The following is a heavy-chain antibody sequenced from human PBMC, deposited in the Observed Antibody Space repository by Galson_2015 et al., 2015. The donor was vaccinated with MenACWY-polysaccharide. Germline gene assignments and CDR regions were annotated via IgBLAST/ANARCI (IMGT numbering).Heavy chain of an antibody. D-gene: IGHD3-10*01. CDR2: INSDASST. CDR1: GFTFSNNW. Sequence: SLRLSCAASGFTFSNNWIHWVRHAPGKGLVWVSRINSDASSTAYADSVKGRFTISRDNAKNTLYLQMNSLRVEDTAVYYCVGPLGRGGTGVYGMYAWGQGTTVTVSS. J-gene: IGHJ6*02. V-gene: IGHV3-74*01. CDR3: VGPLGRGGTGVYGMYA.